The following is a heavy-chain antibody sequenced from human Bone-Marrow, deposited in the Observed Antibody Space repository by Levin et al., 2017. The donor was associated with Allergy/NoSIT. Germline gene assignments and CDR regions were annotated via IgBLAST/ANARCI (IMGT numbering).Heavy chain of an antibody. J-gene: IGHJ6*02. V-gene: IGHV1-18*01. D-gene: IGHD3-9*01. Sequence: ASVKVSCKASGYTFTSYGISWVRQAPGQGLEWMGWISAYNGNTNYAQKLQGRVTMTTDTSTSTAYMELRSLRSDDTAVYYCARDARYFDWLLWGNYGMDVWGQGTTVTVSS. CDR3: ARDARYFDWLLWGNYGMDV. CDR2: ISAYNGNT. CDR1: GYTFTSYG.